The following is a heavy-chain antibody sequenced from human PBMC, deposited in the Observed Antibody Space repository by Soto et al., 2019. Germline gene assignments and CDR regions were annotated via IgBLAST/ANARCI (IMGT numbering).Heavy chain of an antibody. Sequence: LRLSCAASGFTASSKYMTWVRQAPGKGLEWVSLIQSGGTTYYADSVKGRFTISRDTSENTLHLQMDSLRVEDTAVYYCARDDVLCERGRCYGIPLDDWSKGTTVTVTS. CDR2: IQSGGTT. V-gene: IGHV3-66*01. CDR1: GFTASSKY. CDR3: ARDDVLCERGRCYGIPLDD. J-gene: IGHJ6*04. D-gene: IGHD2-15*01.